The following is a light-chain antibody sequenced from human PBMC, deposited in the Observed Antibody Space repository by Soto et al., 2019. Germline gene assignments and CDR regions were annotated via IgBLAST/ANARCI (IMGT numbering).Light chain of an antibody. Sequence: SYELTQPPSVSVAPGKTARITCGTSNIVNPNVHWYQQRPGQAPVVVIYYDSDRPSGIPERFSGSNSGNTATLTISRVEAGDEADYYCQVWDSSSDHPVFGGGTKLTVL. J-gene: IGLJ2*01. V-gene: IGLV3-21*04. CDR1: NIVNPN. CDR3: QVWDSSSDHPV. CDR2: YDS.